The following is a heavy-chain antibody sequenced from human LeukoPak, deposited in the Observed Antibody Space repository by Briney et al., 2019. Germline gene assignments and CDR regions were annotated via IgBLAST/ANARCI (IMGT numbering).Heavy chain of an antibody. Sequence: GGSLRLSCAASGFTFSSYAMSWVRQAPGKGLEWVSAISGSGGSTFYADSVKGRFTISRHNSKNTLYLQMHRLRGEDTDVYYCAKDPNITIFGGLEYYFDYWGQGTLVTVSS. J-gene: IGHJ4*02. CDR1: GFTFSSYA. CDR3: AKDPNITIFGGLEYYFDY. D-gene: IGHD3-3*01. CDR2: ISGSGGST. V-gene: IGHV3-23*01.